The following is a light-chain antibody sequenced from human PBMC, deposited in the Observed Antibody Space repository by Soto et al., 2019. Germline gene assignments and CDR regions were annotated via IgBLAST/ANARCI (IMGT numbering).Light chain of an antibody. Sequence: DIPMTQSPSSLSASIGDRVTITCRASQTISRYLNWYQQKPGKAPELLIYVTSSLQSGVPSRFSGSGSGTDFTLAIDSLQPEDFATYYCQQTYNFPPTFGQGTKVEL. J-gene: IGKJ1*01. CDR3: QQTYNFPPT. CDR1: QTISRY. CDR2: VTS. V-gene: IGKV1-39*01.